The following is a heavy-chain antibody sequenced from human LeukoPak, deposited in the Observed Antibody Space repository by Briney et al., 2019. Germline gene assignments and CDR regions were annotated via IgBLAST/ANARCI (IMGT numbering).Heavy chain of an antibody. Sequence: PGGSLRLSCAASGFTFSTYSMNWVRQAPGKGLEWVSYISSSSSTIYYSDSVKGRFTISRDNAENSLYLQMNSLRAEDTAVYYCARDSGYFGFPWGQGTLVTVSS. CDR1: GFTFSTYS. D-gene: IGHD3-9*01. CDR3: ARDSGYFGFP. V-gene: IGHV3-48*01. CDR2: ISSSSSTI. J-gene: IGHJ5*02.